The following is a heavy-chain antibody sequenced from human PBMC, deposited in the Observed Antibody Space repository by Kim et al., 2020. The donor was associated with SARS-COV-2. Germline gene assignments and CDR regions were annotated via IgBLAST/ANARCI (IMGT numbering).Heavy chain of an antibody. V-gene: IGHV3-23*01. Sequence: GGSLRLSCAASGFTFSSSAMTWVRQAPGKGLEWVAAISGNGGSAYYADSVKGRVTIPRDNYETTLYLQMNSLSAETTAVDYCSTGSPW. J-gene: IGHJ5*02. CDR1: GFTFSSSA. CDR3: STGSP. CDR2: ISGNGGSA. D-gene: IGHD3-10*01.